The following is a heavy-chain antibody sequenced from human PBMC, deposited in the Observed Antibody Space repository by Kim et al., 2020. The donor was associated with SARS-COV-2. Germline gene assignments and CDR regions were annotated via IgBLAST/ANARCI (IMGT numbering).Heavy chain of an antibody. Sequence: GGSLRLSCAASEFTLSSHWMSWVRLTPEKGLEWVANINQAGSERSYVDSVKGRFIISRDNAKNSVYLQMNSLRVEDTALYFCARVTLRAPRSASDIWGQGTMVIVSS. CDR3: ARVTLRAPRSASDI. J-gene: IGHJ3*02. CDR2: INQAGSER. V-gene: IGHV3-7*03. CDR1: EFTLSSHW.